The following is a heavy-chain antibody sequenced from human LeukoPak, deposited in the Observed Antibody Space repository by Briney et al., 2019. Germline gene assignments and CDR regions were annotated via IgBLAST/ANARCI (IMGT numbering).Heavy chain of an antibody. CDR3: AGTNYYDSSGQQKGAFDY. Sequence: ASVKVSCTASGYTFTSYYMHWVRQAPGQGLEWMGIINPSGGSTSYAQKFQGRVTMTRDTSTSTVYMELSSLRSEDTAVYYCAGTNYYDSSGQQKGAFDYWGQGTLVTVSS. CDR1: GYTFTSYY. CDR2: INPSGGST. V-gene: IGHV1-46*01. J-gene: IGHJ4*02. D-gene: IGHD3-22*01.